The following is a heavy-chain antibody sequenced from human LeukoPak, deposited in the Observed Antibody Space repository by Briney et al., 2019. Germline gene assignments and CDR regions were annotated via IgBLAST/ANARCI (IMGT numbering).Heavy chain of an antibody. Sequence: GGSLRLSCAASGFTFSSYGMHWVRQAPGNGLEWVAFIRHDGSEKHYADSVKGRFIISRDSSENTLFLQMNSLRAGDTAVYYCAKNREPSGDYAGAFDFWGQGTLVTVSS. J-gene: IGHJ4*02. V-gene: IGHV3-30*02. CDR2: IRHDGSEK. CDR3: AKNREPSGDYAGAFDF. D-gene: IGHD4-17*01. CDR1: GFTFSSYG.